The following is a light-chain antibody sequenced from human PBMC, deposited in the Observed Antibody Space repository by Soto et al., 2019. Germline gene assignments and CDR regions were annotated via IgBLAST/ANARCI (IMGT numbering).Light chain of an antibody. CDR3: QQYKSSST. J-gene: IGKJ1*01. CDR1: QSISIW. V-gene: IGKV1-5*03. Sequence: DIQMTKSPSTLSASVGDRVTITCRASQSISIWLAWYQQKPGKAPNLLINKASSLQSEVPSRFSGSGSGTEFTLTITSLQPDDFAVYYCQQYKSSSTFGQGTKVDIK. CDR2: KAS.